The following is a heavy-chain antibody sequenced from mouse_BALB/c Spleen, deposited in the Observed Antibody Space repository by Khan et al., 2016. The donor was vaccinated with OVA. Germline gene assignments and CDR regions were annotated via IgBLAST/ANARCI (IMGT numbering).Heavy chain of an antibody. CDR2: INPTSGYT. J-gene: IGHJ2*01. CDR3: ARDRIDY. CDR1: GYTFSSYW. V-gene: IGHV1-7*01. Sequence: QVQLQQSGAEQAKPGASVKMSCKTSGYTFSSYWMHWVKQRPGQGLEWIGYINPTSGYTEYNEKFKDKAPLSADKSSSTADMQLTSLTSEDSAVYYGARDRIDYWGQGTTLTVSS.